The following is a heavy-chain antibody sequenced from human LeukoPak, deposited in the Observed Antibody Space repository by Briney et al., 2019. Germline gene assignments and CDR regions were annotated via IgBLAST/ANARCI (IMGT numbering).Heavy chain of an antibody. CDR3: ATASGYYDSSGYYYGGYYYYGMDV. CDR2: IYYSGST. D-gene: IGHD3-22*01. J-gene: IGHJ6*02. V-gene: IGHV4-31*11. Sequence: PSETLSLTCAVYGGSFSGYYWSWIRQHPGKGLEWIGYIYYSGSTYYNPSLKSRVTISVDTSKNQFSLKLSSVTAADTAVYYCATASGYYDSSGYYYGGYYYYGMDVWGQGTTVTVSS. CDR1: GGSFSGYY.